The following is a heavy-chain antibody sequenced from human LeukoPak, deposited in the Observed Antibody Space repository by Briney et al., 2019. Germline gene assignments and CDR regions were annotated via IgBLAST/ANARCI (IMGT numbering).Heavy chain of an antibody. J-gene: IGHJ6*03. CDR1: GGSISSYY. Sequence: SETLSLTCTVSGGSISSYYWSWIRQPPGKGLEWIGYIYYSGSTNYNPSLKSRVTISVDTSKNQFSLKLSSVTAADTAVYYCARSRARPYYYMDVWGKGTTVTVSS. D-gene: IGHD6-6*01. CDR3: ARSRARPYYYMDV. CDR2: IYYSGST. V-gene: IGHV4-59*12.